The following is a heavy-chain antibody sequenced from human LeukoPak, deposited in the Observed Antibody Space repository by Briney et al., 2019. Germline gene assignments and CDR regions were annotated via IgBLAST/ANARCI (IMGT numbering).Heavy chain of an antibody. CDR1: GYSFTNYW. V-gene: IGHV5-51*01. J-gene: IGHJ4*02. CDR3: ARLYDSSGYHLDY. CDR2: IYPGDSDT. D-gene: IGHD3-22*01. Sequence: GESLKISCKSSGYSFTNYWIGWVRPMPGKGLEWMGIIYPGDSDTRYSPSFQGQVTISADKSISIAYVQWSSLKASDTAMYYCARLYDSSGYHLDYWGQGTLVTVSS.